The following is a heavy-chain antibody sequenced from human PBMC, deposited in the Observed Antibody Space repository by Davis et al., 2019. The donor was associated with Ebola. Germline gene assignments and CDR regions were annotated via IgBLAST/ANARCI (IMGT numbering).Heavy chain of an antibody. CDR3: ARGKIVVVVAATHYYYYGMDV. J-gene: IGHJ6*02. CDR2: INHSGST. V-gene: IGHV4-34*01. D-gene: IGHD2-15*01. Sequence: SETLSLTCAVYGGSFSGYYWSWIRQPPGKELEWIGEINHSGSTNYNPSLKSRVTISVDTSKNQFSLKLSSVTAADTAVYYCARGKIVVVVAATHYYYYGMDVWGQGTTVTVSS. CDR1: GGSFSGYY.